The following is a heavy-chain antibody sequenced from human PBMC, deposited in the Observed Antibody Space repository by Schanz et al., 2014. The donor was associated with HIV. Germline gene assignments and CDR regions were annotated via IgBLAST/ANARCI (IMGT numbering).Heavy chain of an antibody. V-gene: IGHV3-23*04. J-gene: IGHJ4*02. D-gene: IGHD2-8*01. CDR1: GLTFSAYG. CDR2: ISGSGGST. CDR3: ARGPMYAY. Sequence: VQLVESGGGVVQPGRSLRLSCAVSGLTFSAYGMNWVRQAPGKGLEWVSAISGSGGSTYYADSVKGRFTISRDNSKNTLYLQMNSLRAEDTAVYYCARGPMYAYWGQGNLVTVSS.